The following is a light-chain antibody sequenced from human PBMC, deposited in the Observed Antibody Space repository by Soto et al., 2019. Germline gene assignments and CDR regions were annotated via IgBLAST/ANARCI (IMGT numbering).Light chain of an antibody. Sequence: DIQMTQSPSTLSASVGDRVTITCRASQSISSWLAWYQQKPGKAPKLLIYKASSLESGVPSRFSGSGSGTEFTLTISSLQPDDFATYYCQQYNGYPWTFGQGTKVEIK. V-gene: IGKV1-5*03. J-gene: IGKJ1*01. CDR1: QSISSW. CDR3: QQYNGYPWT. CDR2: KAS.